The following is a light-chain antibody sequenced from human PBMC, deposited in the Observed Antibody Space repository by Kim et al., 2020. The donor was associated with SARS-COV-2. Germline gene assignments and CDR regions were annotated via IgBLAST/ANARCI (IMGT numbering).Light chain of an antibody. Sequence: SYELTQPPSVSVSPGQTGSITCSGDRLGDKYASWYQQKPGQSPVLVIYNDSRRPSGIPERFSGSNSGNTATLTISGTQAIDEADYYCQAWDNNNGVFGGGTQLTVL. CDR1: RLGDKY. CDR3: QAWDNNNGV. CDR2: NDS. J-gene: IGLJ3*02. V-gene: IGLV3-1*01.